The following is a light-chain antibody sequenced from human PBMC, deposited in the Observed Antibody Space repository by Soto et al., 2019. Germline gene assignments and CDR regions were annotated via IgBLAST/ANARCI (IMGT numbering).Light chain of an antibody. CDR1: SGHSSYA. CDR3: QTRGTGIVV. Sequence: QSVPTQSPSASASLGASVKLTCTLSSGHSSYAIAWHQQQPEKGPRYLMKLNSDGSHSKGDGIPDRLSGSSSGAERYLTISSLQSEDEADYYCQTRGTGIVVFGGGTKLTVL. J-gene: IGLJ2*01. V-gene: IGLV4-69*01. CDR2: LNSDGSH.